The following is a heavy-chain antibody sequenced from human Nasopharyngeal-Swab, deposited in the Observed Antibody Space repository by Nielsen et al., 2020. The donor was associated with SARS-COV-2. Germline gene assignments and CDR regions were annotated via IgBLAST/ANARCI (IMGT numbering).Heavy chain of an antibody. Sequence: ASVNVSCQVSGYTLTELSLHWVRQAPGKGLEWMGGFDPEDGETIYAQKFQGRVTMTEDTSTDTVYMELSSLRSEDTAVYYCATEPAMVRGGWFDPWGQGTLVTVSS. CDR2: FDPEDGET. D-gene: IGHD3-10*01. CDR3: ATEPAMVRGGWFDP. J-gene: IGHJ5*02. V-gene: IGHV1-24*01. CDR1: GYTLTELS.